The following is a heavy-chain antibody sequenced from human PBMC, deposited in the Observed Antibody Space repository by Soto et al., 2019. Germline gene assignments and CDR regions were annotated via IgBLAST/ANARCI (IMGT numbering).Heavy chain of an antibody. CDR1: GGSFSGYY. CDR3: ARDKSTGLFDY. CDR2: INHSGST. Sequence: HVQLQQWGAGLLKPSETLSLTCAVSGGSFSGYYWTWIRQPPGTGLEWIGEINHSGSTNYNPSLKSRVTISVDTSKNQFSLKLTSVTAADTAVYYCARDKSTGLFDYWGQGTLVTVSS. D-gene: IGHD2-8*02. V-gene: IGHV4-34*01. J-gene: IGHJ4*02.